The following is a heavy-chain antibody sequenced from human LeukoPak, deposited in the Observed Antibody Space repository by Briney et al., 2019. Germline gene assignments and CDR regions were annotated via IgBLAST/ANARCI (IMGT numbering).Heavy chain of an antibody. CDR3: ARDYYYDSGGYYSNFDY. Sequence: GGSLRLSCAASGFTFSSYSMNWARQAPGKGLEWVSAISSSSSYIYYADSVKGRFTISRDSAKNSLYLQMNSLRAEDTAVYYCARDYYYDSGGYYSNFDYWGQGTLVTASS. CDR2: ISSSSSYI. D-gene: IGHD3-22*01. CDR1: GFTFSSYS. J-gene: IGHJ4*02. V-gene: IGHV3-21*01.